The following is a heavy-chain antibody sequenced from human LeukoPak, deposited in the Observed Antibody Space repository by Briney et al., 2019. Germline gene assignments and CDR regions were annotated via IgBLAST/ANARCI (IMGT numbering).Heavy chain of an antibody. CDR1: GFRFSTHD. Sequence: GGSQRLSCAASGFRFSTHDLNWVRQAPGKGLECVSYISRTSTYLYYADSVKGRFTISRDNDKNLLYLQMNNLRAEDTAVYFCAKDTRKGGYYSDYWGQGTVVTVSS. J-gene: IGHJ4*02. V-gene: IGHV3-21*01. CDR3: AKDTRKGGYYSDY. CDR2: ISRTSTYL. D-gene: IGHD3-22*01.